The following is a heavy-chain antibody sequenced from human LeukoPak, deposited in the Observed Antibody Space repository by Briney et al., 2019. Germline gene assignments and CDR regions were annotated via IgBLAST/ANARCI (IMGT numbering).Heavy chain of an antibody. V-gene: IGHV3-23*01. D-gene: IGHD3-22*01. Sequence: PGGSLRLSCAASGFTFSSYAMSWVRQAPGKGLEWVSAISGSGGSTYYADSVKGRFTISRDNSKNTLYLQMNSLRAEDTAVYYCAKVGGGYYYDSSGYLDYWGQGTLVTVSS. CDR1: GFTFSSYA. CDR2: ISGSGGST. CDR3: AKVGGGYYYDSSGYLDY. J-gene: IGHJ4*02.